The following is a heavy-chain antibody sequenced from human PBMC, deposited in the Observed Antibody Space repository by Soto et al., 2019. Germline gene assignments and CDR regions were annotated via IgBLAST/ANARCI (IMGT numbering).Heavy chain of an antibody. CDR1: GGSISSYY. D-gene: IGHD1-26*01. Sequence: SETLSLTCTVSGGSISSYYWSWIRQPPGKGLEWIGYIYYSGSTNYNPSLKSRVTISVDTSKNQFSLKLSSVTAADTAVYYCERGGGVGATIPFWGQGTLVTVSS. CDR3: ERGGGVGATIPF. J-gene: IGHJ4*02. CDR2: IYYSGST. V-gene: IGHV4-59*01.